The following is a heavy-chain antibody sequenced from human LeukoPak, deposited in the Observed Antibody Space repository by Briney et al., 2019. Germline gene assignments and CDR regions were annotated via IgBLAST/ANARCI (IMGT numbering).Heavy chain of an antibody. Sequence: PGGSLRLSCAASGFTFTSRAMHWVRQAPGKGLEWVAVISYDGVDKYYTDSVTGRFTISRDNSKDTLYLQMNSLTFDDTAVYYCARELYGAQDYWGQGTLVTVSS. D-gene: IGHD4/OR15-4a*01. J-gene: IGHJ4*02. CDR2: ISYDGVDK. V-gene: IGHV3-30*04. CDR3: ARELYGAQDY. CDR1: GFTFTSRA.